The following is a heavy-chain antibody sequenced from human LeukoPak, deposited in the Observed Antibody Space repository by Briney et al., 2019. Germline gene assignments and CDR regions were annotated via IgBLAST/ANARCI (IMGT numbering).Heavy chain of an antibody. CDR1: GYSFTSYW. D-gene: IGHD2-8*01. CDR2: IYPGASDT. J-gene: IGHJ3*02. CDR3: ACTSIDAFVI. Sequence: GASLQISCKGSGYSFTSYWIGWGRQLPGKGLEWMRIIYPGASDTRYRPSFQGQVTISADKSISTAYLQWSSLKPSDTAIYYCACTSIDAFVIWGQGTMVTVSS. V-gene: IGHV5-51*01.